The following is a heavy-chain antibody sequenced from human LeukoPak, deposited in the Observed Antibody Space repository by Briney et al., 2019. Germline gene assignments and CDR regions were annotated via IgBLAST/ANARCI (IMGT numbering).Heavy chain of an antibody. D-gene: IGHD3-3*01. Sequence: PGGSLRLSCAASGFTFRSYWISWVRQAPGKGLEWVALIKQDGGEKYYLDSVKGRFTISRDNTENSLYLQMTSLRAEDTAVYFCAVVSSDYYSNYPFHRWGQGTLVTVSS. J-gene: IGHJ1*01. CDR1: GFTFRSYW. V-gene: IGHV3-7*01. CDR3: AVVSSDYYSNYPFHR. CDR2: IKQDGGEK.